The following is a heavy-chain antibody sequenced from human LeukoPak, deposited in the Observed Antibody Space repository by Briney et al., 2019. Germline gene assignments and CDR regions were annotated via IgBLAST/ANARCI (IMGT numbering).Heavy chain of an antibody. CDR1: GGSISSSSYY. Sequence: PSETLSLTCTVSGGSISSSSYYWGWIRQPPGKGLEWIGSIYYSGSTYYNPSLKSRVTISVDTSKNQFSLELSSVTAADTAVYYCARGKYDFWSGYYRWFDPWGQGTLVTVSS. V-gene: IGHV4-39*01. CDR2: IYYSGST. D-gene: IGHD3-3*01. CDR3: ARGKYDFWSGYYRWFDP. J-gene: IGHJ5*02.